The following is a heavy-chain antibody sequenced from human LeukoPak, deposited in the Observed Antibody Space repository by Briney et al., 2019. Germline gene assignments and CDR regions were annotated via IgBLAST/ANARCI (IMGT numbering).Heavy chain of an antibody. CDR3: ARDRPTGSYYSIDY. Sequence: PGRSLRLSCAASGFTFSTYGMHWVRQAPGKGLEWVALISFDGSNKYYADSVKGRFTISRDNSKNTVYLQMNSLRVEDTAIYYCARDRPTGSYYSIDYWGQGTLATVSS. D-gene: IGHD1-26*01. CDR2: ISFDGSNK. CDR1: GFTFSTYG. V-gene: IGHV3-30*03. J-gene: IGHJ4*02.